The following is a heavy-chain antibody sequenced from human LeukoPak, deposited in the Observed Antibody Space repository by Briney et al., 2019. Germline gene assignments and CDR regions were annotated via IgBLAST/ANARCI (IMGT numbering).Heavy chain of an antibody. CDR2: IIPIFGTA. CDR3: AREEGGSSSSDF. Sequence: SVKVSCKASGGTFSSYAISGVRQAPGQGLEWMGRIIPIFGTANYAQKFQGRVTITTDESTSTAYMELSSLRSEDTAVYYCAREEGGSSSSDFWGQGTLVTVSS. V-gene: IGHV1-69*05. CDR1: GGTFSSYA. D-gene: IGHD6-6*01. J-gene: IGHJ4*02.